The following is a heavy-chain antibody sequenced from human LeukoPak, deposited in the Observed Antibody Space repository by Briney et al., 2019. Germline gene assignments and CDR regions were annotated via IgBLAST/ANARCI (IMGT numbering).Heavy chain of an antibody. V-gene: IGHV3-9*01. D-gene: IGHD6-6*01. CDR3: AKAFEYSSSYFDY. CDR2: ISWNSGSI. Sequence: GGSLRLSCAASGFTFDDYAMHWVRHAPGKGLEWVSGISWNSGSIGYADSVKGRFTISRDNAKNSLYLQMNSLRAEDTALYYCAKAFEYSSSYFDYWGQGTLVTVSS. J-gene: IGHJ4*02. CDR1: GFTFDDYA.